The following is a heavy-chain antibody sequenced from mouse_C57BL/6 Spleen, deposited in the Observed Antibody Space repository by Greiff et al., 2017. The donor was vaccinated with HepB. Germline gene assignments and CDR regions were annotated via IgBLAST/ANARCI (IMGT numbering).Heavy chain of an antibody. J-gene: IGHJ4*01. CDR3: TRWDGGAPYPMDY. CDR1: GYTFTDYE. V-gene: IGHV1-15*01. Sequence: QVHVKQSGAELVRPGASVTLSCKASGYTFTDYEMHWVKQTPVHGLEWIGAIDPETGGTAYNQKFKGKAILTADKSSSTAYMELRSLTSEDSAVYYCTRWDGGAPYPMDYWGQGTSVTVSS. D-gene: IGHD1-1*02. CDR2: IDPETGGT.